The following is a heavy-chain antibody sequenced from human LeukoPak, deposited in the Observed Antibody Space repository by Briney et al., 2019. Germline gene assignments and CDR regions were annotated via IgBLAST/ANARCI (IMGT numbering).Heavy chain of an antibody. Sequence: ASVKVSCKASGYTFTSYGISWVRQAPGQGLEWMGWMNPNSGNTGYAQKFQGRVTMTRNTSISTAYMELSSLRSEDTAVYYCARDVGGRSGSSDYWGQGTLVTVSS. V-gene: IGHV1-8*02. CDR1: GYTFTSYG. CDR2: MNPNSGNT. J-gene: IGHJ4*02. D-gene: IGHD3-10*01. CDR3: ARDVGGRSGSSDY.